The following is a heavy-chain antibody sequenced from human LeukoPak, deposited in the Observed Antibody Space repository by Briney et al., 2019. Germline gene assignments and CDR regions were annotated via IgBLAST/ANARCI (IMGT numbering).Heavy chain of an antibody. D-gene: IGHD6-13*01. Sequence: TGGSLRLSCAPSGXTVNNYMNWVRQAPGKGLEWISVIFSGDTTYYADSVKGRFTISRDTSKNMLYLQMNSLRADDTAVYYCARAAWYSSSWQEGYYFDYWGQGTLVTVSS. CDR3: ARAAWYSSSWQEGYYFDY. CDR1: GXTVNNY. CDR2: IFSGDTT. J-gene: IGHJ4*02. V-gene: IGHV3-53*01.